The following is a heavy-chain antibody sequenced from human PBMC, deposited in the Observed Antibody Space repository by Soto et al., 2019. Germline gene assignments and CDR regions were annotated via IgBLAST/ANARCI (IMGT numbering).Heavy chain of an antibody. D-gene: IGHD3-10*01. CDR1: GFTFSSYA. Sequence: EVQLLESGGGLVQPGGSLRLSCAASGFTFSSYAMSWVRQAPGKGLEWVSAISGSGGRTYYADFVEGRFTISRDNSKNTLYLQMHSLRAEDTAVYYCAKDRYYGSGSYYGAFDIWGQGTMVTVSS. CDR2: ISGSGGRT. V-gene: IGHV3-23*01. CDR3: AKDRYYGSGSYYGAFDI. J-gene: IGHJ3*02.